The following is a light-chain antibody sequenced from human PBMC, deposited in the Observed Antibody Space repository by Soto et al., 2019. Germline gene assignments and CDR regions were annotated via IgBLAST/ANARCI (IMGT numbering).Light chain of an antibody. V-gene: IGKV3-20*01. CDR1: QSVSRSY. CDR3: QQYGSSPWT. Sequence: EIVLTQSPGTLSLSPGEGATLSCRASQSVSRSYLAWFQQKPGQAPRLLIYDTSTRATGIPDRFSGSGSGTGFAVTISRLEAEDFAVYYCQQYGSSPWTFGQGTKVEIK. CDR2: DTS. J-gene: IGKJ1*01.